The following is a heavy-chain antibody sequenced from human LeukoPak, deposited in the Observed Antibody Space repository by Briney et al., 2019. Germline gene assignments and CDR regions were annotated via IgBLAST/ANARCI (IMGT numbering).Heavy chain of an antibody. Sequence: GGSLRLSCAASGFTFRSYWMSWVRQAPGKGLEWLGHINQEASRSDHADSVKGRFTISRDNSRNLLYLHMSSLRAEDTAVYYCAKYLSRAFDSWGQGILVSVSS. CDR1: GFTFRSYW. CDR3: AKYLSRAFDS. CDR2: INQEASRS. V-gene: IGHV3-7*01. D-gene: IGHD2/OR15-2a*01. J-gene: IGHJ4*02.